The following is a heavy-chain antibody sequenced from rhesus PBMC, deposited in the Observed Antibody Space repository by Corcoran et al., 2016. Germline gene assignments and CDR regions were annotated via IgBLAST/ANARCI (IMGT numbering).Heavy chain of an antibody. V-gene: IGHV7-114*01. J-gene: IGHJ2*01. CDR1: GYRFTSHG. CDR3: SRHVNWYFDI. Sequence: QVQLVQSGAEVKQPGASVKVSCQPSGYRFTSHGINWVRQAHGQPLEWMGGTNTGTGNPPYAPGFKKRFTVSMETSISMAYLQISSLKAEDTAVYYCSRHVNWYFDIWGPGTPITISS. CDR2: TNTGTGNP.